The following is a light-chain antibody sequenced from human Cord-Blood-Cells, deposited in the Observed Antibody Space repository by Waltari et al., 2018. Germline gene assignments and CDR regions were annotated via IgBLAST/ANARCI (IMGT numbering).Light chain of an antibody. Sequence: DIQMPQSPSSLSASVGDRVTITCRASQSISIYLNWYQQKPGKAPKLLIYAASSLQSGVPSRFSGSGSGTDFTLTISSLQPEDFTTYYWQQSYSTPWTFGQGTKVEIK. CDR3: QQSYSTPWT. J-gene: IGKJ1*01. CDR2: AAS. V-gene: IGKV1-39*01. CDR1: QSISIY.